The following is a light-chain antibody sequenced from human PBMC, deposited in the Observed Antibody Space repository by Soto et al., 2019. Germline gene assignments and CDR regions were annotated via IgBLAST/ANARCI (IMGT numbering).Light chain of an antibody. CDR2: GAS. CDR3: HQYRSSPRT. V-gene: IGKV3-20*01. J-gene: IGKJ1*01. Sequence: EIVLTQSPGTLSLSPGERATLSCMASQSVSSDYLAWYQQKPGQAPRLLIYGASSRAPGIPDRFSGSGSGTDFTLIISRLEPEDFAVYYCHQYRSSPRTFGQGTKVEIK. CDR1: QSVSSDY.